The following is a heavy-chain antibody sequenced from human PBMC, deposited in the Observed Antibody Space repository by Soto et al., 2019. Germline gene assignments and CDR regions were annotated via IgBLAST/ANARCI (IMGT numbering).Heavy chain of an antibody. CDR2: IHPSGGGS. J-gene: IGHJ4*02. V-gene: IGHV1-46*02. CDR1: GYPFNTYY. D-gene: IGHD2-21*02. CDR3: ARGGHIAVVTDSFDS. Sequence: PSVKVSCKSSGYPFNTYYLHWVRQAPGQGLEWMGMIHPSGGGSTYAQKFLGRVTMTMDSSTSTVFMELTSLRSADTAVYYCARGGHIAVVTDSFDSWGQGTLVTVSS.